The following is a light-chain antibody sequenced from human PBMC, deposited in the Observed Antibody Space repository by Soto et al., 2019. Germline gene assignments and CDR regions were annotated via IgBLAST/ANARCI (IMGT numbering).Light chain of an antibody. Sequence: QSVLTQPPSASGTPGQRVSISCSGSYSNLKTNTVNWYQHLPGTAPKLLIFSNNQRPSGVPDRFSGSKSGTSASLAITGLQSEDEADYCCAAWDDSLNGRVFGGGTKVTVL. CDR3: AAWDDSLNGRV. CDR1: YSNLKTNT. V-gene: IGLV1-44*01. CDR2: SNN. J-gene: IGLJ2*01.